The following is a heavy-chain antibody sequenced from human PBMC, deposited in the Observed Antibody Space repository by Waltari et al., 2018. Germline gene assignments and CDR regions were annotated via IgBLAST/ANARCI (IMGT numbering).Heavy chain of an antibody. CDR3: ARELAQMTPFFDY. CDR1: GFTFSSYG. CDR2: IWYDGSKK. Sequence: QVQLVESGGGVVQPGRSLRLSCAASGFTFSSYGMHWVRQAPGKGLEWVAVIWYDGSKKYDADAVKGRFTISRDNSKNTLYLQMNSLRAEDTAVYYCARELAQMTPFFDYWGQGTLVTVAS. D-gene: IGHD2-15*01. J-gene: IGHJ4*02. V-gene: IGHV3-33*01.